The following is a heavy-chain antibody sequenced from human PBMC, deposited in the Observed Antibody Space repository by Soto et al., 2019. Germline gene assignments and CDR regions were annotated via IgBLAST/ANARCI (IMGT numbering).Heavy chain of an antibody. V-gene: IGHV4-4*02. CDR1: GASIIADHR. CDR2: IHHTGTT. CDR3: AWNFGWYAIDH. Sequence: QMQLQESGPGLVKPSETLSLTCAVSGASIIADHRWTWVRQPPGKGLEWIGEIHHTGTTRNNPSLRGRVTMSVDKSKNQFSLKLNSLTAADTAVYYCAWNFGWYAIDHWGQGTLVIVSS. J-gene: IGHJ4*02. D-gene: IGHD6-19*01.